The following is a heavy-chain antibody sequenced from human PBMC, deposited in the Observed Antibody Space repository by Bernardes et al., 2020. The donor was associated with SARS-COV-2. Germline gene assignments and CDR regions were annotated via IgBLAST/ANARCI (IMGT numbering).Heavy chain of an antibody. Sequence: GGSLRLSCATFGFTFSSYSMNWVRRAPGKGLEWVSSISSSSNYIYYADSMKGRFTISRDNAKNSLYLQMNSLRVEDTAVYYCARIRSGSYYYYGMDVWGQGTTVTVSS. V-gene: IGHV3-21*01. CDR1: GFTFSSYS. J-gene: IGHJ6*02. D-gene: IGHD3-16*01. CDR2: ISSSSNYI. CDR3: ARIRSGSYYYYGMDV.